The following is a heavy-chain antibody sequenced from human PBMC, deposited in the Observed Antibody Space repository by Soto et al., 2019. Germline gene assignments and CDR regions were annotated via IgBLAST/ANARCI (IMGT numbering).Heavy chain of an antibody. Sequence: QVQLQESGPGLVKPSETLSLTCTVSGGSISSYYWNWIRQPPGKGLEWIGYIYNSGNTNYNPSLRSGVTISVDTSKNQFSLKLTSVTAADTAVYYCAAPPRYWGQGTLVTVSS. D-gene: IGHD6-6*01. CDR2: IYNSGNT. J-gene: IGHJ4*02. V-gene: IGHV4-59*01. CDR1: GGSISSYY. CDR3: AAPPRY.